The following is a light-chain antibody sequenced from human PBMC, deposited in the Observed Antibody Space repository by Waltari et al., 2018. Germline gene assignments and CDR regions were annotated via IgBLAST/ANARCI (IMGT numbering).Light chain of an antibody. V-gene: IGKV3-15*01. Sequence: ETGMTQSPDTLSVSAGERATLPCRASQSVSSNLAWYQHKPGQAPRLLIYGASIRATGIPARFSGSGYGTEFTLTISSLQSEDFAVYYCQQYNNWPLTFGGGTKVEIK. CDR1: QSVSSN. CDR3: QQYNNWPLT. CDR2: GAS. J-gene: IGKJ4*01.